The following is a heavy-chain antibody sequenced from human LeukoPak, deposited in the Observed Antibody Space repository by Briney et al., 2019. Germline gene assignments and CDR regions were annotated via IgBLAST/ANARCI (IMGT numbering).Heavy chain of an antibody. CDR3: ARYRSTTYDY. CDR1: GFTFSDYA. J-gene: IGHJ4*02. V-gene: IGHV3-64*01. CDR2: ISTDGGGT. D-gene: IGHD1-14*01. Sequence: GGSLRLSCAASGFTFSDYAMHWVRQAPGKGLEYVSAISTDGGGTYYTNPVKGRLTISRDNSKNALYLQMGSLRAEDMAVYYCARYRSTTYDYWGQGTLVTVSS.